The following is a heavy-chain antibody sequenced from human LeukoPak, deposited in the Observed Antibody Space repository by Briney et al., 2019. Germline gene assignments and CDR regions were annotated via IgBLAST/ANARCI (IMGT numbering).Heavy chain of an antibody. J-gene: IGHJ6*02. V-gene: IGHV1-8*02. CDR3: ARAPFGCSGGSCYSYYYYGMDV. CDR1: VYTFTSYG. CDR2: MNPNSGNT. Sequence: ASVKVSCKASVYTFTSYGINWVRQATGQGLEWMGWMNPNSGNTGYAQKFQGRVTMTRNTSISTAYMELSSLRSEDTAVYYCARAPFGCSGGSCYSYYYYGMDVWGQGTTVTVSS. D-gene: IGHD2-15*01.